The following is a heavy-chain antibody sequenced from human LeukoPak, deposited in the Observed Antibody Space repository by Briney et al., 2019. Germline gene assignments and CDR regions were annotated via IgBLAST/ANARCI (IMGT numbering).Heavy chain of an antibody. CDR2: LIPNSGVT. D-gene: IGHD2-21*02. CDR1: GYTFTRYY. J-gene: IGHJ3*02. CDR3: ARALMAVVTQSPEPDAFDI. Sequence: ASVKVSCKASGYTFTRYYIHWVRQAPGQGLEGMGWLIPNSGVTRYSQNFQARLTMTRDTSLSSAYMELTNLTSNDTAVYYCARALMAVVTQSPEPDAFDIWGQGTAVTVS. V-gene: IGHV1-2*02.